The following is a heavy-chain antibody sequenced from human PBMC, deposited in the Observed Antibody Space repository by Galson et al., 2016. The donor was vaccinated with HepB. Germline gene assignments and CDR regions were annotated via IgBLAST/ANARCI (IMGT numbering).Heavy chain of an antibody. CDR3: AKDTSWVLDF. D-gene: IGHD3-16*01. CDR2: IVDSGVTT. J-gene: IGHJ4*02. Sequence: SLRLSCAASGFSFSSYGMCWVRQAPGKGLEWVSAIVDSGVTTYYADSVRGRFTISRDNSKSTLYLQMNSLRAEDTAVYYCAKDTSWVLDFWGQGNLVTVSS. V-gene: IGHV3-23*01. CDR1: GFSFSSYG.